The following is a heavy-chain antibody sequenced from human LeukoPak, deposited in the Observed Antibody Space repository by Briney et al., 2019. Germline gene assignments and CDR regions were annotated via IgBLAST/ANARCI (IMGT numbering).Heavy chain of an antibody. CDR3: ATDPYSGSYGWFDP. CDR2: FDPEDGET. CDR1: GYTLTELS. J-gene: IGHJ5*02. V-gene: IGHV1-24*01. D-gene: IGHD1-26*01. Sequence: ASVKVSCKVSGYTLTELSMHWVRQAPGEGPEWMGGFDPEDGETIYAQKFQGRVTMTEDTSTDTAYMELSSLRSEDTAVYYCATDPYSGSYGWFDPWGQGTLVTVSS.